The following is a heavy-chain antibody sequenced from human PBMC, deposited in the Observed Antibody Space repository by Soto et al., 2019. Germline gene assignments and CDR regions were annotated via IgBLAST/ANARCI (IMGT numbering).Heavy chain of an antibody. CDR1: GFTFSSYW. V-gene: IGHV3-7*05. CDR3: ARVPLYYYDSSGYRLQDY. Sequence: EVQLVESGGGLVQPGGSLRLSCAASGFTFSSYWMSWVRQAPGKGLKWVANIKQDGSEKYYVDSVKGRFTISRDNAKNSLYLQMNSLRAEDTAVYYCARVPLYYYDSSGYRLQDYWGQGTLVTVSS. CDR2: IKQDGSEK. D-gene: IGHD3-22*01. J-gene: IGHJ4*02.